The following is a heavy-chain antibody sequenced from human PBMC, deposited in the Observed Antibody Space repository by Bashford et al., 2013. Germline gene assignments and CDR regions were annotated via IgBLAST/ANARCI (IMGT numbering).Heavy chain of an antibody. Sequence: GSLRLSCAASGFTFSSYAMSWVRQAPGKGLEWVSAISGSGGSTYYADSVKGRFTISRDNSKNTLYLQMNSLRAEDTAVYYCAKLEGSGYYYAIVNLFPDYWGQGTLVTVSS. J-gene: IGHJ4*02. CDR2: ISGSGGST. CDR1: GFTFSSYA. V-gene: IGHV3-23*01. CDR3: AKLEGSGYYYAIVNLFPDY. D-gene: IGHD3-22*01.